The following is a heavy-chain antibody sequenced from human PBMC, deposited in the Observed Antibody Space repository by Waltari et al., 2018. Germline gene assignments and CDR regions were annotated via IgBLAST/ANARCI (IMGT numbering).Heavy chain of an antibody. D-gene: IGHD3-10*01. CDR1: GFTFSTYA. V-gene: IGHV3-23*04. CDR2: ISGSGGST. J-gene: IGHJ6*03. CDR3: AKAPEPGGSWRGAYYYYYMDV. Sequence: EVQLVESGGGLVQPGGSLRLSCAASGFTFSTYAMNWVRQAPGKGLEWVSAISGSGGSTYYADSLKGRFTISGDNSKNSLYLQVNSLRAEDTAVYYCAKAPEPGGSWRGAYYYYYMDVWGKGTTVTVSS.